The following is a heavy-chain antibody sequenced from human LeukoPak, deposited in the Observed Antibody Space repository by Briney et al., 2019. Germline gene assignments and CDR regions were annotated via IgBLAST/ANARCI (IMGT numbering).Heavy chain of an antibody. D-gene: IGHD3-22*01. CDR1: GFIFRTYS. J-gene: IGHJ4*02. Sequence: GGSLRLSWAASGFIFRTYSMNWGRQAPGKGLEWVSSISSSSSYIYYADSVKGRFPISRDNAKNSLYLQMNRLRAEDTAVYYCARGSGYAFGYFDYWGQGSLVTVSS. CDR2: ISSSSSYI. V-gene: IGHV3-21*01. CDR3: ARGSGYAFGYFDY.